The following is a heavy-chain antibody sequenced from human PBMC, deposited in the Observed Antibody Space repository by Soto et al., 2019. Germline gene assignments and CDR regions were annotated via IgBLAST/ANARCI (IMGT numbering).Heavy chain of an antibody. J-gene: IGHJ3*02. D-gene: IGHD3-3*01. CDR1: GFTFSSYA. CDR3: AKDRVAYYDFWSGYSPAVLAGNGAFDI. Sequence: GGSLRLSCAASGFTFSSYAMSWVRQAPGKGLEWVSAISGSGGSTYYADSVKGRFTISRDNAKNTLYREMNSLGAEDTAVYYCAKDRVAYYDFWSGYSPAVLAGNGAFDIWGQGTMVTVSS. CDR2: ISGSGGST. V-gene: IGHV3-23*01.